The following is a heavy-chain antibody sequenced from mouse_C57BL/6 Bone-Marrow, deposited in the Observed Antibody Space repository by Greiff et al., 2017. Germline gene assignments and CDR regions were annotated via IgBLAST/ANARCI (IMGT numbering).Heavy chain of an antibody. CDR2: IDPSDSYT. J-gene: IGHJ1*03. CDR1: GYTFTSYW. V-gene: IGHV1-59*01. D-gene: IGHD1-1*01. Sequence: QVQLQQPGAELVRPGTSVKLSCKASGYTFTSYWMHWVKQRPGQGLEWIGVIDPSDSYTNYNQKFQGKATLTVDTSSSTAYMQLSSLTSEDSAVYYCAREDYYGSSSHWYCDVWGTGTTVTVSS. CDR3: AREDYYGSSSHWYCDV.